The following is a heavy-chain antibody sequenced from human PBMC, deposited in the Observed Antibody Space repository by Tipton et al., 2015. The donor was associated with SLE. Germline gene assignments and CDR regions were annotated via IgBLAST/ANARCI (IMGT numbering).Heavy chain of an antibody. J-gene: IGHJ6*02. D-gene: IGHD2-2*01. CDR3: ARMAFCSTTSCFYYYYGMDV. Sequence: TLSLTCTVSGGSINSYYWSWIRQPPGKGLEWIGYIYYSGSTNYNPSLKSRVTISVDTSKNQFSLKLSSVTAADTAVYYCARMAFCSTTSCFYYYYGMDVWGQGTTVTVSS. V-gene: IGHV4-59*01. CDR2: IYYSGST. CDR1: GGSINSYY.